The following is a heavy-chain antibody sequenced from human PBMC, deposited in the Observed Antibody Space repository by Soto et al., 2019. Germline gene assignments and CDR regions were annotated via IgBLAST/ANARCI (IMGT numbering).Heavy chain of an antibody. D-gene: IGHD5-12*01. CDR1: GGSISSGNYY. CDR2: ISYSGST. CDR3: ASGYSGPRADV. Sequence: SETLSLTCTVSGGSISSGNYYWSWIRQPPGKGLEWIGFISYSGSTYYNPSLKSRVTISVATSRNQFSLKLTSMTAADTAVYYCASGYSGPRADVWGQGTTVTVSS. V-gene: IGHV4-30-4*02. J-gene: IGHJ6*02.